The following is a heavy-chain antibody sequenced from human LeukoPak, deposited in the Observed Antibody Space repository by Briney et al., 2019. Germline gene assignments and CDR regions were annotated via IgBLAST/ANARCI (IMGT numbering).Heavy chain of an antibody. CDR2: IYYSGST. J-gene: IGHJ4*02. Sequence: SETLSLTCTVSGGSISSYYWSWIRQPPGKGLGWIGDIYYSGSTNYNPSLKSRVTISVDTSKNQFSLKLSSVTAADTAVYYCASRATVTAPFDYWGQGTLVTVSS. CDR1: GGSISSYY. CDR3: ASRATVTAPFDY. D-gene: IGHD4-11*01. V-gene: IGHV4-59*01.